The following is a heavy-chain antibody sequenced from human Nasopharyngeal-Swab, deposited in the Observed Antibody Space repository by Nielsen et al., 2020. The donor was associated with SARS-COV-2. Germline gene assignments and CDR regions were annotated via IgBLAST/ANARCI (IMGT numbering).Heavy chain of an antibody. V-gene: IGHV5-51*01. CDR2: VYPGDSDL. CDR1: GYSSSRHW. J-gene: IGHJ3*02. CDR3: VRSSTASSAWYGYRSAFDI. Sequence: GESLKISCQASGYSSSRHWITWVRQKPGKGLEWMGSVYPGDSDLKYSPSFRGQVTISADKSICSASLQWTSLQASDTAMYYCVRSSTASSAWYGYRSAFDIWGQGTMVTVSS. D-gene: IGHD6-19*01.